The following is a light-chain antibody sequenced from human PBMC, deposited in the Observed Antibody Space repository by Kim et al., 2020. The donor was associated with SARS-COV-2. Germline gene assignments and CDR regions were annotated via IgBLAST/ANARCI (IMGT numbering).Light chain of an antibody. V-gene: IGLV3-19*01. CDR1: SLRRYY. CDR2: GKN. CDR3: QSRDSNNKVV. J-gene: IGLJ2*01. Sequence: SSELTQDPAVSVALGQTVGITCQGDSLRRYYASWYQQKPGQAPILVIYGKNNRPSGIPDRFSASSSGNTASLTITGAQAEEEADYYCQSRDSNNKVVFGGGTQLTVL.